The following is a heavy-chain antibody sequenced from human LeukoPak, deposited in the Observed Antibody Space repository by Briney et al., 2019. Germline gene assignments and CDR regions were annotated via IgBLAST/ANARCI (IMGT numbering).Heavy chain of an antibody. D-gene: IGHD3-10*01. J-gene: IGHJ5*02. CDR1: GGSFSGYY. Sequence: PSETLSLTCAVYGGSFSGYYWSWIRQPPGKGLEWIGEINHSGSTNYNPSLKSRVTISVDTSKNQFSLKLSSVTAADTAVYYRARDKYYYGSGSYYRSWFDPWGQGTLVTVSS. V-gene: IGHV4-34*01. CDR2: INHSGST. CDR3: ARDKYYYGSGSYYRSWFDP.